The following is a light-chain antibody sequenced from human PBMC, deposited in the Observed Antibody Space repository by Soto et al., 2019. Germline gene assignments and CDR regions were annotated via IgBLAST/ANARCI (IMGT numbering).Light chain of an antibody. J-gene: IGKJ1*01. CDR1: QSISIN. CDR2: GAS. Sequence: EIVLTQAPGTLSVSPGDRVTRSCRASQSISINLAWYQHKPGQAPRLLIHGASTRATGVPARISGSGSGTEVTLTISSLQSEDFAVYYCQQFRNWPWTFGQGTKVEVK. CDR3: QQFRNWPWT. V-gene: IGKV3D-15*01.